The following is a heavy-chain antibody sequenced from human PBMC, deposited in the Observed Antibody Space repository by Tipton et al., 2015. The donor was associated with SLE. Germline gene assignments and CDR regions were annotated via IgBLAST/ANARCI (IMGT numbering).Heavy chain of an antibody. D-gene: IGHD7-27*01. CDR3: ARAPNWGYPGAFDI. CDR1: GGSISSYY. V-gene: IGHV4-59*01. Sequence: GLVKPSETLSLTCTGSGGSISSYYWSWIRQPPGKGLEWIGYIYYSGSTNYNPSLKSRVTISVDTSKNQFSLNLSSVTAADTAVYYCARAPNWGYPGAFDIWGQGTMITVSS. CDR2: IYYSGST. J-gene: IGHJ3*02.